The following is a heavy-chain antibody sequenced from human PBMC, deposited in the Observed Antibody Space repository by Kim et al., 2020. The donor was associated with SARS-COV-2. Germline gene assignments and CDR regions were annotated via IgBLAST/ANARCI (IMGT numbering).Heavy chain of an antibody. CDR1: GFTFGDYA. CDR3: AKDYSSLTHSHWRARWGYYGMDV. Sequence: GGSLRLSCAASGFTFGDYAMHWVRQAPGKGLEWVSGISWNSGSIGYADSVKGRFTISRDNAKNSLYLQMNSLRAEDTALYYCAKDYSSLTHSHWRARWGYYGMDVWGQGTTVTVSS. J-gene: IGHJ6*02. D-gene: IGHD6-13*01. V-gene: IGHV3-9*01. CDR2: ISWNSGSI.